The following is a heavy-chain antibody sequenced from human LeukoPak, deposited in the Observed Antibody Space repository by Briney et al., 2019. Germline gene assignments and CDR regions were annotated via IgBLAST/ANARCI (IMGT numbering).Heavy chain of an antibody. Sequence: ASVKVSCKASGYTFTGYYIHWVRQAPGQGLEWMGRINPNSGDTNYAQNFQGRVTMTRDTSISTAYMELSSLRSEDTAVYYCASLYSGYDGDDYWGQGTLVTVSS. CDR2: INPNSGDT. CDR3: ASLYSGYDGDDY. V-gene: IGHV1-2*06. J-gene: IGHJ4*02. CDR1: GYTFTGYY. D-gene: IGHD5-12*01.